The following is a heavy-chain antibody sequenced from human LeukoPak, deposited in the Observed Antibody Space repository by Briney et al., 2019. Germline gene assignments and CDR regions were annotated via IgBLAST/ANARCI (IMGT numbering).Heavy chain of an antibody. CDR2: IIPIFGTA. J-gene: IGHJ3*02. CDR3: ARGRYSYYDSSGYYYGAFDI. CDR1: GGTFSSYA. V-gene: IGHV1-69*13. Sequence: SVKVSCKASGGTFSSYAISWVRQAPGQGLEWIGGIIPIFGTANYAQKFQGRVTISADESTSTAYMELRSLRSEDTAVYYCARGRYSYYDSSGYYYGAFDIWGQGTMVTVSS. D-gene: IGHD3-22*01.